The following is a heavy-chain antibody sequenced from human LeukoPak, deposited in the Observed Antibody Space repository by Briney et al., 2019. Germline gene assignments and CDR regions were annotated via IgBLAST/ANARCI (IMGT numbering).Heavy chain of an antibody. D-gene: IGHD3-3*01. V-gene: IGHV4-59*01. J-gene: IGHJ4*02. Sequence: SETLSLTCTVSGGSISSYYWSWIRQPPGKGLEWIGYIYFSGSTSYNPSLKSRVTISVDRSKNQFSLKLSSVAAADTAVYYCARSYDTNFGYWGQGTLVTVSS. CDR2: IYFSGST. CDR1: GGSISSYY. CDR3: ARSYDTNFGY.